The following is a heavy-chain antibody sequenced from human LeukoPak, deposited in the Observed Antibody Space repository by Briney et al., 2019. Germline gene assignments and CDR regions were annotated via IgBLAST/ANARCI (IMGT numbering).Heavy chain of an antibody. J-gene: IGHJ4*02. Sequence: PGGSLRLSCAASESTFSNYGMHWVRQAPGKGLEWVAAILSDGSDKYYADSVKGRFTISRDNSKNTLYLQMNSLRAEDTAVYYCAKGDSGFYFYFDHWGQGTLVTVSS. V-gene: IGHV3-30*18. CDR3: AKGDSGFYFYFDH. D-gene: IGHD3-22*01. CDR1: ESTFSNYG. CDR2: ILSDGSDK.